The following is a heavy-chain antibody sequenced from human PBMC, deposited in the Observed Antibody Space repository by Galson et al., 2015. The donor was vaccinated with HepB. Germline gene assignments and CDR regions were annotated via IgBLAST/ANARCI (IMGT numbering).Heavy chain of an antibody. CDR1: GGTFSSYA. CDR2: IIPIFGTA. D-gene: IGHD2-2*01. Sequence: SVKVSCKASGGTFSSYAISWVRQAPGQGLEWMGGIIPIFGTANYAQKFQGRVTITADESTSTAYMELSSLRSEDTAVYYCAKGQLPPTLRRSSWFDPWGQGTLVTVSS. V-gene: IGHV1-69*13. CDR3: AKGQLPPTLRRSSWFDP. J-gene: IGHJ5*02.